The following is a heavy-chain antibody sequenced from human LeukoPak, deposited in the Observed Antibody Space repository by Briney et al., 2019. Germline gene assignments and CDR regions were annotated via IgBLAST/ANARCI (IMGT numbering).Heavy chain of an antibody. CDR2: ISAYNGNT. V-gene: IGHV1-18*01. CDR1: GYTFTSYG. CDR3: ARDLEDPSKDRYCSGGSCYYYYYYGMDV. Sequence: ASVKVSCKASGYTFTSYGISWVRQAPGQGLEWMGWISAYNGNTNYAQKLQGRVTMTTDTSTSTAYMELRSLRSDDTAVYYCARDLEDPSKDRYCSGGSCYYYYYYGMDVWGQGTTVTVSS. J-gene: IGHJ6*02. D-gene: IGHD2-15*01.